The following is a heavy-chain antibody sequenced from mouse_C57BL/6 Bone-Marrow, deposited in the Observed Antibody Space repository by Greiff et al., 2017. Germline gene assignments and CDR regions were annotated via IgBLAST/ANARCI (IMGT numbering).Heavy chain of an antibody. V-gene: IGHV1-82*01. J-gene: IGHJ3*01. CDR3: AREGAARSSY. Sequence: QVQLKQSGPELVKPGASVKISCKASGYSFSSSWLNWVTQRPGKGLEWIGRIYPGDGDTNYNGKFKGKATLTADKSSSTAYMQLSSLTSEDSAVYFCAREGAARSSYWGQGTLVTVSA. CDR1: GYSFSSSW. CDR2: IYPGDGDT.